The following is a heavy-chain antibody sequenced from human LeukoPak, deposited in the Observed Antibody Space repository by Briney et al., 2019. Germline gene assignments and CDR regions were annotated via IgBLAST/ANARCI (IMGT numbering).Heavy chain of an antibody. Sequence: ASVKVSCKASGYTFTRYYVHWVGQAPGQGLEWMGWINSNSGDTNYAQKFQGRVTMTRDTSISTAYMELSRLTSDDTAVYYCARAGIAAAILTWGQGTLVTVSS. V-gene: IGHV1-2*02. CDR1: GYTFTRYY. CDR3: ARAGIAAAILT. CDR2: INSNSGDT. J-gene: IGHJ4*02. D-gene: IGHD6-13*01.